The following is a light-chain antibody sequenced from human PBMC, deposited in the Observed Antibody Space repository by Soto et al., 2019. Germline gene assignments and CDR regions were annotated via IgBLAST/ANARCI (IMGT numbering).Light chain of an antibody. Sequence: IVLTQSPGTLSFSARERDKISCSPSQSVSSSYLAWYQQKPGQAPRLLIYGASSRATGIPDRFSGSGSGTDFTLTINRLEPEDFALYYCQQYGSSPPTFGQGTKVDI. CDR1: QSVSSSY. V-gene: IGKV3-20*01. CDR2: GAS. CDR3: QQYGSSPPT. J-gene: IGKJ1*01.